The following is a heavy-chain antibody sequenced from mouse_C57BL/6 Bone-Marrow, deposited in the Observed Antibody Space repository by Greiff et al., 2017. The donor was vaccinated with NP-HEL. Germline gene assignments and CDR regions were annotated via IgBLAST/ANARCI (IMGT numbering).Heavy chain of an antibody. J-gene: IGHJ4*01. CDR1: GFTFTDYY. V-gene: IGHV7-3*01. Sequence: DVHLVESGGGLVQPGGSLSLSCAASGFTFTDYYMSWVRQPPGTALEWVGFIRNKANGYTIEYSASVKGRFTISRDNSQSSLYLQMNALRAEDSATYYCARAIYYDYADDPFYGMDYWGQGTSVTVSS. CDR2: IRNKANGYTI. CDR3: ARAIYYDYADDPFYGMDY. D-gene: IGHD2-4*01.